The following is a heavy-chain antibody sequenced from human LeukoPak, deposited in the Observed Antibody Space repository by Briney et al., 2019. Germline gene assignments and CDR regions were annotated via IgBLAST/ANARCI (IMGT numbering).Heavy chain of an antibody. CDR2: ISYDGSNK. V-gene: IGHV3-30*18. Sequence: GGSLRLSCASSGLTFSAYGMHWVRQAPGKGLEWVAVISYDGSNKYYADSVKGRFTISRDNSKNTLYLQMNSLRAEDTAVYYCANSIAAAGTNYWGQGTLVTVSS. CDR3: ANSIAAAGTNY. D-gene: IGHD6-13*01. J-gene: IGHJ4*02. CDR1: GLTFSAYG.